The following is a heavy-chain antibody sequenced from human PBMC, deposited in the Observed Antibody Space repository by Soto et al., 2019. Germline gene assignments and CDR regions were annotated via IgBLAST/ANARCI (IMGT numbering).Heavy chain of an antibody. D-gene: IGHD3-3*01. CDR1: GYTFTSYG. CDR3: ARARITIVGGVTPDAFEI. J-gene: IGHJ3*02. CDR2: ISAYNGNT. V-gene: IGHV1-18*01. Sequence: ASVKVSCKVSGYTFTSYGISWVRQAPGQGLEWMGWISAYNGNTNYAQKLQGRVTMTTDTSTSTASMELRSLRSDYTAVYYWARARITIVGGVTPDAFEIWGQGTMVTVSS.